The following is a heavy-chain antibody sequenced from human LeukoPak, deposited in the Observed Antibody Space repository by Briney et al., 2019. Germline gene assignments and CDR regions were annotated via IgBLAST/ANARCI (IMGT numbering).Heavy chain of an antibody. CDR3: AKVTTGYYYYMDV. Sequence: GGSLRLSCAASGFTFTSYEMNWVRQAPGKGLEWVSYISSSGTTIYSADSVKGRFTISRDNSKNTLSLQMNSLRAEDTALYYCAKVTTGYYYYMDVWGKGTTVTVSS. CDR2: ISSSGTTI. CDR1: GFTFTSYE. J-gene: IGHJ6*03. V-gene: IGHV3-48*03. D-gene: IGHD1-1*01.